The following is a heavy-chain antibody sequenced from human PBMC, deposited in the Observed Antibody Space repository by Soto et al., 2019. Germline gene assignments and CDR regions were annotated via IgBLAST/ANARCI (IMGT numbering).Heavy chain of an antibody. CDR1: GFTFSSYT. V-gene: IGHV3-30-3*01. J-gene: IGHJ4*02. CDR3: ARDQKPVLRYFDWPQAFDY. Sequence: PGGPLELSCAASGFTFSSYTMTGSRQAPGKGLEWVAVISYDGSNKYYAASVKGRSTISRDNSKNTLYLQMNSLRAEDTAVYYCARDQKPVLRYFDWPQAFDYWGQGPLVTVSS. CDR2: ISYDGSNK. D-gene: IGHD3-9*01.